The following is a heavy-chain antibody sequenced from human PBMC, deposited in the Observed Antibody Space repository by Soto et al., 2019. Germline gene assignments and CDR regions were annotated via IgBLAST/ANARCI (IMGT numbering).Heavy chain of an antibody. CDR1: GGSISTGGYY. J-gene: IGHJ4*02. CDR3: ARGLSVTLFHN. D-gene: IGHD4-17*01. CDR2: IYYSGST. Sequence: QVQLQESGPGLVKPSQTLSLTCTVSGGSISTGGYYWTRIRQHPGKGLEWIGYIYYSGSTYYNPSLNSRVTISVDTSKNQFSLKLSSVTAADTAVYYCARGLSVTLFHNCGQGTLVTVSS. V-gene: IGHV4-31*03.